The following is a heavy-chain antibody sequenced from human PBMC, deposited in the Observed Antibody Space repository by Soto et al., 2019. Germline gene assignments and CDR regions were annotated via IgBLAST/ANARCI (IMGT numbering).Heavy chain of an antibody. J-gene: IGHJ6*02. CDR3: AKAREYCSSASCYFGGMDV. CDR1: GFTFSSYA. V-gene: IGHV3-23*01. CDR2: ISGSGGST. Sequence: GGSLRLSCAASGFTFSSYAMSWVRQAPGKGLEWVSAISGSGGSTYYADSVKGRLTISRDNSKNTLYLQMNSLRAEDTAVYYCAKAREYCSSASCYFGGMDVWGQGTTVTVSS. D-gene: IGHD2-2*01.